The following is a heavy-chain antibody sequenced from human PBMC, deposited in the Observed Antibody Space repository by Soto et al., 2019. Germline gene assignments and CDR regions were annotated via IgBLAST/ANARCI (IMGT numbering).Heavy chain of an antibody. J-gene: IGHJ5*02. CDR2: VYATGTT. CDR1: GGSISKFY. D-gene: IGHD6-19*01. CDR3: VRDGSKRRSDWFDP. V-gene: IGHV4-4*07. Sequence: SETLSLTCNVSGGSISKFYWALIRKTAGNGLEWMGRVYATGTTDYNPSLRSRVAMSVDISKKTFSLRLRSVTGADSGVYYCVRDGSKRRSDWFDPWGQGILVTVSS.